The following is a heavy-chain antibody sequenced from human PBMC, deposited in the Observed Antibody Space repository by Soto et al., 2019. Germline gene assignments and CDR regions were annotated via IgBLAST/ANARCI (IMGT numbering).Heavy chain of an antibody. CDR3: ATGYCRSDNCHFTH. D-gene: IGHD2-2*03. J-gene: IGHJ4*02. CDR1: GFNFHTYT. CDR2: ISGTSETI. V-gene: IGHV3-48*02. Sequence: GGSLRLSCVASGFNFHTYTMTWVRQAPGKGLEWVSYISGTSETIFYADSVKGRFTISRDNAKNSLYLQLNSLRDEETAVYYCATGYCRSDNCHFTHWGQGTLVTVSS.